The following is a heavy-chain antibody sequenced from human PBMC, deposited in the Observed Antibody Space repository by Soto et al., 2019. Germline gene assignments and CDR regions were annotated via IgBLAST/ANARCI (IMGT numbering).Heavy chain of an antibody. D-gene: IGHD3-10*01. Sequence: PGGSLRLSCAASGFTFSSYTMNWVRQAPGKGLEWVSSISSSSSYIYYADSVKGRFTISRDNAKNSLYLQMNGLRAEDMAVYYCARSVRSGSFPYYYYAMDVWGQGTTVTVSS. CDR2: ISSSSSYI. CDR3: ARSVRSGSFPYYYYAMDV. CDR1: GFTFSSYT. J-gene: IGHJ6*02. V-gene: IGHV3-21*01.